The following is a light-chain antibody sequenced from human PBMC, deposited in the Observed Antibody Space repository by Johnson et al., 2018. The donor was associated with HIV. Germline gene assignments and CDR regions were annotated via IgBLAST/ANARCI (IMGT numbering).Light chain of an antibody. CDR3: GTWDSSLSGYV. CDR2: ENS. CDR1: RSNIGDNF. V-gene: IGLV1-51*01. Sequence: QSVLTQPPSVSAAPGQKVTISCSGNRSNIGDNFVSWYQHLPGTAPKLLVYENSKRPSGSPDRFSATKYGTSATLGITGLKTGDEADYYCGTWDSSLSGYVFGTGTNVTVL. J-gene: IGLJ1*01.